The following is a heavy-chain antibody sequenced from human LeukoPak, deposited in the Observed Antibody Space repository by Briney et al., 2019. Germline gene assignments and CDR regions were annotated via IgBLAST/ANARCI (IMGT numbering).Heavy chain of an antibody. D-gene: IGHD1-1*01. CDR2: ISYDGSNK. Sequence: GGSLRLSSAASGFTFSSYAMHWVRQAPGQGLEGVTVISYDGSNKYYADSVKGRFTISRDNSKNTLFLQMNSLRAEDTAVYYCARAPGWLQLGGYFDYWGQGTLVTVSS. CDR1: GFTFSSYA. J-gene: IGHJ4*02. V-gene: IGHV3-30*04. CDR3: ARAPGWLQLGGYFDY.